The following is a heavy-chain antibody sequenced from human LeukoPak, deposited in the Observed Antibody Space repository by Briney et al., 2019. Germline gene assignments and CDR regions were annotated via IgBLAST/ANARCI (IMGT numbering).Heavy chain of an antibody. CDR3: AKEESD. J-gene: IGHJ4*02. D-gene: IGHD5-24*01. V-gene: IGHV1-2*02. Sequence: ASVKVSCKASGGTFSSYAISWVRQAPGQGLEWMGWINPNSGGTNYAQKFHGRVTMTRDTSISTAYMDLTRLRSDDTAVYYCAKEESDWGQGTLVTVSS. CDR2: INPNSGGT. CDR1: GGTFSSYA.